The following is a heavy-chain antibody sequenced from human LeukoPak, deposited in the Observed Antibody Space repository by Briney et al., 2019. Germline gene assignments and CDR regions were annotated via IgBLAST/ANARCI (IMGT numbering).Heavy chain of an antibody. J-gene: IGHJ5*02. CDR1: GGSISSSNW. CDR3: ARGRRYYGSGSYSGAWFDP. Sequence: SETLSLTCAVSGGSISSSNWWSWVRQPPGKGLEWIGEIYHSGSTNYNPSLKSRVTISVDKSKNQFSLKLSPVTAADTAVYYCARGRRYYGSGSYSGAWFDPWGQGTLVTVSS. CDR2: IYHSGST. V-gene: IGHV4-4*02. D-gene: IGHD3-10*01.